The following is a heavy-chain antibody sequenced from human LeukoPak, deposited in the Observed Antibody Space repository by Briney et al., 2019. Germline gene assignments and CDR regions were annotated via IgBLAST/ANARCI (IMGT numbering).Heavy chain of an antibody. CDR3: ARSSGTGTFSY. Sequence: SETLSLTCTVSGDSISRSTYYWAWIRQPPGKGLEWIGSVYYGRSPYYNPSLESRAAISVDTSKNHFSLKMSSVTAADTAVYYCARSSGTGTFSYWGQGTLVTVSS. CDR1: GDSISRSTYY. D-gene: IGHD6-25*01. V-gene: IGHV4-39*02. CDR2: VYYGRSP. J-gene: IGHJ4*02.